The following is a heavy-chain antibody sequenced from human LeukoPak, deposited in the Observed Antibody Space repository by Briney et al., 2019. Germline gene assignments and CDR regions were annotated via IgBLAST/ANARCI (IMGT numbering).Heavy chain of an antibody. CDR1: GFTFSSSA. D-gene: IGHD4-17*01. V-gene: IGHV3-23*01. CDR3: ASRPSGDYPYFDY. CDR2: ISGSGANT. Sequence: GGSLRLSCAASGFTFSSSAMGWVRQAPGKGLEWVSAISGSGANTYYADSVKGRFTISRDNSKNTLYLQMNSLRAEDTAVYYCASRPSGDYPYFDYWGQGTLVTVSS. J-gene: IGHJ4*02.